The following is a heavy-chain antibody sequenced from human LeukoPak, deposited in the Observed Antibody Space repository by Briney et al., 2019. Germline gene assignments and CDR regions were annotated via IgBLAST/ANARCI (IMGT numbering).Heavy chain of an antibody. Sequence: ASVKVSCKASGYTFTGYYMHWVRQAPGQGLEWMGWINPNSGGTNSAQKFQGRVTMTRDTSISTAYMYLSGLRSDDTAVYYCAREAPYSTSSDWFDPWGQGTLVTVSS. V-gene: IGHV1-2*02. D-gene: IGHD6-6*01. CDR2: INPNSGGT. CDR1: GYTFTGYY. J-gene: IGHJ5*02. CDR3: AREAPYSTSSDWFDP.